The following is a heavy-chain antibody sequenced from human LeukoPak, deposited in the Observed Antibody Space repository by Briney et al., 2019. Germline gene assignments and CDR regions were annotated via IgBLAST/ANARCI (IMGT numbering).Heavy chain of an antibody. CDR3: ARDQGAAGPPEGLEFDY. V-gene: IGHV4-59*01. Sequence: PSETLSLTCTVSGGSISSYYWSWIRQPPGKGLEWIGYIYYSGSTNYNPSLKSRVTISVDTSKNQFSLKLSSVTAADTAVYYCARDQGAAGPPEGLEFDYWGQGTLVTVSS. CDR2: IYYSGST. J-gene: IGHJ4*02. CDR1: GGSISSYY. D-gene: IGHD6-13*01.